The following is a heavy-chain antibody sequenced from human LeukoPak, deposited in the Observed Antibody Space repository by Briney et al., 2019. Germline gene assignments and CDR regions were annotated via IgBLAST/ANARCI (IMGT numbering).Heavy chain of an antibody. D-gene: IGHD2-8*01. J-gene: IGHJ5*01. V-gene: IGHV4-4*07. CDR3: ARDRCEGYCTSFDS. Sequence: SETLSLTCTVSGGSISSYYWSWMRQPAGKGLEWIGRIHSSGSTNYNPSLKSRVTISVDKSKNQFSLRLSSVIAADTAVYFCARDRCEGYCTSFDSCGQGSLVTVSS. CDR1: GGSISSYY. CDR2: IHSSGST.